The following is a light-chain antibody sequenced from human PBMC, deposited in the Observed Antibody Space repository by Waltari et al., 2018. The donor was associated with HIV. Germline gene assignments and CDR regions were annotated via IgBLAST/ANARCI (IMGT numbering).Light chain of an antibody. CDR2: KDK. V-gene: IGLV3-16*01. CDR1: ALPKKY. J-gene: IGLJ3*02. CDR3: LSADSSGTYWV. Sequence: SYELTQPPSVSVSQGQMARITSPGEALPKKYVSWYQQKPGQAPVLVIYKDKERPSGIPERFSGSSSGTMVTLTISGVQAEDEADYYCLSADSSGTYWVFGGGTEVTVL.